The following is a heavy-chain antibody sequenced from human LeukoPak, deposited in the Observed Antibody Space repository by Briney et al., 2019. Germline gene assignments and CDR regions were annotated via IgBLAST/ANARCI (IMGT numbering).Heavy chain of an antibody. V-gene: IGHV3-74*01. CDR2: IRSDGSIT. CDR3: ARDGRSGNFDK. CDR1: GFTFSGYW. J-gene: IGHJ4*02. D-gene: IGHD1-26*01. Sequence: PGGSLRLSCAASGFTFSGYWMHWVRQAPGKGLAWVSVIRSDGSITTYADSVKGRFTISRDTAKNTLCLQMSSLRAEDTAVYYCARDGRSGNFDKWGQGTLVSVSS.